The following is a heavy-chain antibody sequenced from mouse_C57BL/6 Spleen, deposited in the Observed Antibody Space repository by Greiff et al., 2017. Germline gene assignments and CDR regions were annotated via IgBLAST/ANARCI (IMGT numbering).Heavy chain of an antibody. Sequence: QVQLQQSGPGLVAPSQSLSITCTVSGFSLTSSGVHWVRQPPGKGLEWLVVIWSDGSTTYNSALKSRLSISKDNSKSQVFLKMNSLQTDDTAMYYCARHGGGGYAMDYWGQGTSVTVSS. CDR1: GFSLTSSG. CDR3: ARHGGGGYAMDY. CDR2: IWSDGST. V-gene: IGHV2-6-1*01. J-gene: IGHJ4*01.